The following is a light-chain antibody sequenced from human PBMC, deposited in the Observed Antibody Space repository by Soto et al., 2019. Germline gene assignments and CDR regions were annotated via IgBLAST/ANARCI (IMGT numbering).Light chain of an antibody. Sequence: DIVLTQSPATLSLSTGERATLSCRASQSVSTYLAWNQQNPGQAPRLLIYGASTTPSGIPARFSGSGSGTDFTLTISSLQSEDFAVYYCQQRSNWPWTFGQGTKVDIK. CDR1: QSVSTY. CDR2: GAS. J-gene: IGKJ1*01. V-gene: IGKV3-11*01. CDR3: QQRSNWPWT.